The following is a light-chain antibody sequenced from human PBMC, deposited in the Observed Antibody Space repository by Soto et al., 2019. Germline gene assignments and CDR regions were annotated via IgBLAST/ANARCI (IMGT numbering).Light chain of an antibody. CDR1: SSNIGAGYD. CDR3: QSYDSSLSVYV. V-gene: IGLV1-40*01. CDR2: GNS. Sequence: QSVLTQPPSVSAAPGQKVTISCSGSSSNIGAGYDVHWYQQLPGTAPKLLIYGNSNRPSGVPDRFSGSKSGTSASLAITGLQAEDEADYYCQSYDSSLSVYVVGHGTKVTVL. J-gene: IGLJ1*01.